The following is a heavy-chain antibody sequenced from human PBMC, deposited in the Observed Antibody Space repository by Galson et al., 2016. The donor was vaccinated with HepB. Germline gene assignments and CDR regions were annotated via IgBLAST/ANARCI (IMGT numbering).Heavy chain of an antibody. V-gene: IGHV3-66*01. CDR2: IYSGGTT. Sequence: SLRLSCAASGFTVSSTYMNRVRQAPGKGLEWVSTIYSGGTTYQADSVKGRFTISRDNSNNTLYLQMNRLRHEDTAVYYCAGRGASSSSWYSDYQYGMDVWGQGTTVTVSS. J-gene: IGHJ6*02. D-gene: IGHD6-13*01. CDR3: AGRGASSSSWYSDYQYGMDV. CDR1: GFTVSSTY.